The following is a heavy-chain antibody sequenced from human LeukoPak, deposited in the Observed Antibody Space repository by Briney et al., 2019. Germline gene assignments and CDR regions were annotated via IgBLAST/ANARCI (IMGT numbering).Heavy chain of an antibody. Sequence: GASVKVSCKASGGTFSSYAISWVRQAPGQGLEWMGGIIPIFGTANYAQKFQGRVTMTRDTSTSTVYMELSSLRSEDTAVYYCARDRCGLPYVSGTKDYVCYFDYWGQGTLVTVSS. V-gene: IGHV1-69*05. CDR3: ARDRCGLPYVSGTKDYVCYFDY. J-gene: IGHJ4*02. D-gene: IGHD4-17*01. CDR2: IIPIFGTA. CDR1: GGTFSSYA.